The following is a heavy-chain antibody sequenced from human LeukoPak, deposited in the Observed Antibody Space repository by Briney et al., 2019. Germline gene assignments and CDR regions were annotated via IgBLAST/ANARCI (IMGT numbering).Heavy chain of an antibody. CDR2: IYYTGST. V-gene: IGHV4-59*08. Sequence: PSETLSLTCTVSGGSISSYYWNWIRRPPGKGLEWTGYIYYTGSTNYNPSLKSRVTISVDTSKNQFSLKLSSVTAADTAVYYCASLRASTIGAHYGMDVWGQGTTVTVSS. CDR3: ASLRASTIGAHYGMDV. D-gene: IGHD6-13*01. CDR1: GGSISSYY. J-gene: IGHJ6*02.